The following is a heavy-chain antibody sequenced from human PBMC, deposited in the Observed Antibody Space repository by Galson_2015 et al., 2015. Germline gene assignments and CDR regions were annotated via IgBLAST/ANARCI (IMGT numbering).Heavy chain of an antibody. CDR1: GFTLRRYW. Sequence: SLRLSCAAYGFTLRRYWMHWVRLVPGKGLVWVARTNEDGSRIDYANSVKGRFTISRDNAKNILYLQMNSLRIDDTAIYYCSRDLSGSDDDWGQGTLVTVSS. J-gene: IGHJ1*01. CDR3: SRDLSGSDDD. D-gene: IGHD5-12*01. V-gene: IGHV3-74*01. CDR2: TNEDGSRI.